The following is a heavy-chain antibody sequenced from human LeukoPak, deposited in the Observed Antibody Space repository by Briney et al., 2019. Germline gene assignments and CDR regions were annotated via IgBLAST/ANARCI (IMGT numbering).Heavy chain of an antibody. D-gene: IGHD1-26*01. J-gene: IGHJ4*02. CDR1: GFTFSSYA. V-gene: IGHV3-23*01. CDR3: AKDYLGASLYALDY. Sequence: GGSLRLPCAASGFTFSSYAMSWVRQAPGKGLEWVSAISGSGGSTYYADSVKGRFTISRDNSKNTLYLQMNSLRAEDTAVYYCAKDYLGASLYALDYWDQGALVTVSS. CDR2: ISGSGGST.